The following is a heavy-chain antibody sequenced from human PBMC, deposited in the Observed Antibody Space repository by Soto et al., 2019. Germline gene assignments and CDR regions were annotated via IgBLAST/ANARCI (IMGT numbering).Heavy chain of an antibody. CDR3: AKVYGDFRYYYYYYMDV. V-gene: IGHV3-23*01. CDR2: ISGSGGST. D-gene: IGHD4-17*01. Sequence: GGSLRLSCAASGFTFSSYAMSWVRQAPGKGLEWVSAISGSGGSTYYADSVKGRFTISRDNSKNTLYLQMNSLRAEDTAVYYCAKVYGDFRYYYYYYMDVWGKGTTVTVSS. J-gene: IGHJ6*03. CDR1: GFTFSSYA.